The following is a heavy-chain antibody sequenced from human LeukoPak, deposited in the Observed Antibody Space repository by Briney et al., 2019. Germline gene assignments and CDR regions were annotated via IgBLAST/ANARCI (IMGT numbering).Heavy chain of an antibody. D-gene: IGHD6-6*01. J-gene: IGHJ3*01. CDR3: ARERYSRSSHDALDL. V-gene: IGHV3-21*01. CDR2: ISSSGSSV. CDR1: EFTFSSHF. Sequence: GGSLRHSCAASEFTFSSHFMNWVRQAPGKGLEWVSSISSSGSSVLYADSLKGRFTISRDNAKNSLYLQMNSLRPEDTAVYYCARERYSRSSHDALDLWGQGTMVTVSS.